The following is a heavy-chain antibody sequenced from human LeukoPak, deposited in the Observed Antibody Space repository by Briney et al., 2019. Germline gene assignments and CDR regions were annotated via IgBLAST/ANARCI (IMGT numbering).Heavy chain of an antibody. Sequence: GGSLRLSCAASGFTVSAGYMNWVRQAPGKGLEWVSYISSGGSTVHYADSVKGRFTISRDNAKKSLYLQMSSLRAEDTAVYYCARESDYGYYYYIDVWGKGTTVTVSS. V-gene: IGHV3-11*01. D-gene: IGHD4-17*01. CDR3: ARESDYGYYYYIDV. J-gene: IGHJ6*03. CDR1: GFTVSAGY. CDR2: ISSGGSTV.